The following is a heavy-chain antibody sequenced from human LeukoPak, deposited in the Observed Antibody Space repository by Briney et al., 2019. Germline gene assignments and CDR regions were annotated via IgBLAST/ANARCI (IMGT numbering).Heavy chain of an antibody. CDR3: ATYYDSSGYYDAFDK. J-gene: IGHJ3*02. V-gene: IGHV3-7*01. CDR2: IKQDGSEK. Sequence: GGSLRLSCGASGFTFSSYWMNWVRQAPGKGLEWVANIKQDGSEKYYVDSVKGRFTISRDNAKKSLYLQMNSLRAEDTAMYYCATYYDSSGYYDAFDKWGRGTMVTVSS. CDR1: GFTFSSYW. D-gene: IGHD3-22*01.